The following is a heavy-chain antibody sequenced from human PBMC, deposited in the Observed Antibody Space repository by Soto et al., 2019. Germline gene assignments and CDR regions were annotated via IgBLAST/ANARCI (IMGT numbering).Heavy chain of an antibody. CDR2: IIPIIGPA. Sequence: QVQLVQSGAEVKRPGSSVKLSCKASGGTFTYYGISWVRQAPGQGREWMGGIIPIIGPATYAQKFQGRLTTTADQSTSTAYLELSSLGSEDTALYYCARDLGTTIAGPPRRETYGWLDPWGQGTLVTVSS. V-gene: IGHV1-69*01. J-gene: IGHJ5*02. CDR3: ARDLGTTIAGPPRRETYGWLDP. D-gene: IGHD3-22*01. CDR1: GGTFTYYG.